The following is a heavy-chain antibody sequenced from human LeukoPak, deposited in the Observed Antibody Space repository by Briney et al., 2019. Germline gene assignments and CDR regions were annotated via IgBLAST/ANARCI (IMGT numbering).Heavy chain of an antibody. V-gene: IGHV1-69*01. CDR3: ARDQVPLSPFNWFVP. Sequence: ASVKVSCKASGGTFSSYAISWVRQAPGQGLEWMGGIIPIFGTANYAQKFQGRVTITADESTSTAYMELSSLRSEDTAVYYCARDQVPLSPFNWFVPWGQGTLVTVSS. J-gene: IGHJ5*02. CDR2: IIPIFGTA. CDR1: GGTFSSYA.